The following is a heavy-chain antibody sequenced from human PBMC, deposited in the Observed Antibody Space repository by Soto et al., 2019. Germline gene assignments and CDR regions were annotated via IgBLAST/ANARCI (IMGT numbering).Heavy chain of an antibody. CDR2: ISGSGGST. J-gene: IGHJ6*02. CDR1: GFTFSSYA. Sequence: GGSLRLSCAASGFTFSSYAMSWVRQAPGKGLEWVSAISGSGGSTYYADSVKGRFTISRDNSKNTLYLQMNSLRAEDTAVYYCAKLQSSYGSGDDAIDYYYYYGMDVWGQGTTVTVSS. CDR3: AKLQSSYGSGDDAIDYYYYYGMDV. V-gene: IGHV3-23*01. D-gene: IGHD3-10*01.